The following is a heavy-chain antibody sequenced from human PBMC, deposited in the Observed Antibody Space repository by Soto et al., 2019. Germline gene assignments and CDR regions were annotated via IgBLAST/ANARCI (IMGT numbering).Heavy chain of an antibody. Sequence: QVQLVQSGAEVKKPGSSVKVSCKASGGTFSSYAISWVRQAPGQGLEWMGGIIPIFGTANYAQKFQGRVTITADKSTSTAYMELSSLRSEVTAVYYCARVYAGAGGGYYYHGMDVWGQGTTVTVSS. CDR3: ARVYAGAGGGYYYHGMDV. J-gene: IGHJ6*02. CDR2: IIPIFGTA. D-gene: IGHD3-16*01. CDR1: GGTFSSYA. V-gene: IGHV1-69*06.